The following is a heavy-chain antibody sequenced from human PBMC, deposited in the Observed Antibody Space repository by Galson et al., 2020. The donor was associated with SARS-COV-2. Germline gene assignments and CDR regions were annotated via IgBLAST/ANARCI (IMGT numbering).Heavy chain of an antibody. V-gene: IGHV2-5*01. CDR2: IHWNDHT. CDR1: GFSLSTTGLN. D-gene: IGHD3-16*01. J-gene: IGHJ4*02. Sequence: KMSGPTLVKPAQTLTLTCTFSGFSLSTTGLNVGWIRQPPGKALEWLVVIHWNDHTWYSPALMNRLTITKDTSKNQVVLTMTNMDPVDTATYYCAQGDGGLAFDYWGQGTLVTVSS. CDR3: AQGDGGLAFDY.